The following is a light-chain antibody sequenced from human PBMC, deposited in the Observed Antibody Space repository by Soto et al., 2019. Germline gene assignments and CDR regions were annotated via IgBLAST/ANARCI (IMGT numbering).Light chain of an antibody. Sequence: DIQLTQSPSSLSASVGDRVTITCQASQAINNYLNWYQQKPGKAPKLLIFDASSVETGVPSRFSGSGSGTHFTFTISSLEPEDIETYHCQQYDDLPLTFGGGTRVELK. CDR3: QQYDDLPLT. CDR1: QAINNY. V-gene: IGKV1-33*01. J-gene: IGKJ4*01. CDR2: DAS.